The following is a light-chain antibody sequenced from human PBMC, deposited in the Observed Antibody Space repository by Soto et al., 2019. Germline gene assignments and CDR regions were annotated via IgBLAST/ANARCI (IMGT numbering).Light chain of an antibody. V-gene: IGLV2-14*01. CDR2: DVS. CDR3: SSYTSSAGV. J-gene: IGLJ3*02. Sequence: QSALTQPASVSGSPGQSITISCTGTSSDVGGYNYVSWYQQHPGKAPKLMIYDVSNRPSGVSNRFSGSKSGNTASLTISWLQAEDEADYYCSSYTSSAGVFGGGTKLTVL. CDR1: SSDVGGYNY.